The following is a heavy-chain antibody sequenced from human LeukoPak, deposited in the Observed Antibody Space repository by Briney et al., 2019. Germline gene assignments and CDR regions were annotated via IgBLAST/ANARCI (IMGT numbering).Heavy chain of an antibody. J-gene: IGHJ6*02. CDR1: GFTFSSYW. D-gene: IGHD3-3*01. CDR3: ARDPDLYYDFWRPFMDV. Sequence: PGGSLRLSCAASGFTFSSYWMSWVRQAPGKGREWVANIKQDGSEKYYVDSVKGRFTISRDNAKNSLYLQMNSLRAEDTAVYYCARDPDLYYDFWRPFMDVWGQGTTVTVSS. CDR2: IKQDGSEK. V-gene: IGHV3-7*01.